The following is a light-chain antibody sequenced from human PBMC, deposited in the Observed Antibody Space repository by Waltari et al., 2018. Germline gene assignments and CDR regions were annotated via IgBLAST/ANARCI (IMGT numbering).Light chain of an antibody. CDR3: LLHFGGDQLV. J-gene: IGLJ3*02. V-gene: IGLV7-43*01. CDR2: GST. Sequence: QTVVTQEPSLTVSPGGTVTLTCSSSTGAVARDFYPNWFQQMPGQAPRALIFGSTNKYSWTPARFSGSLLGGKAALTLSGAQPEDEADYYCLLHFGGDQLVFGGGTKLTVL. CDR1: TGAVARDFY.